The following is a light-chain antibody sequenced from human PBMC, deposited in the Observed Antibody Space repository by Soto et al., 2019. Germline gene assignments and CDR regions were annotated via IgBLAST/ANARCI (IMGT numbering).Light chain of an antibody. CDR3: QYYVSSVT. CDR2: GAS. J-gene: IGKJ1*01. Sequence: EIVLTQSPGFLSLSPGERATLSCRASQSVDSSFFAWYQQKRGQAPRLLIYGASKRATGIPDRFSGSGSGTDFTLTISRLEPEVFAVYYCQYYVSSVTFGQGPKVEIK. V-gene: IGKV3-20*01. CDR1: QSVDSSF.